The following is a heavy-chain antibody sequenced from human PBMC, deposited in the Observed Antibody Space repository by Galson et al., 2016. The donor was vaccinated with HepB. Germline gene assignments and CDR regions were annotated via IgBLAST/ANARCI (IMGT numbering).Heavy chain of an antibody. J-gene: IGHJ3*01. V-gene: IGHV3-11*01. CDR3: ARDLPDDSVEYVDVFDL. CDR1: GFTFSDYH. D-gene: IGHD4-17*01. Sequence: SLRLSCAASGFTFSDYHMNWIRQGPGKGLEWISYISRSGDSMLYAAYVRGRFSISRDNAKKSLYLQMTNLRAEDTAVYYCARDLPDDSVEYVDVFDLWGQGTMVTVSS. CDR2: ISRSGDSM.